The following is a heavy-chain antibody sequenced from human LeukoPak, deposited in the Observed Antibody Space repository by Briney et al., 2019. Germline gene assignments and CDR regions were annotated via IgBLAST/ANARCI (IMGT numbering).Heavy chain of an antibody. CDR1: GFIFGDHA. CDR3: ARGPILLWIHNGMDV. J-gene: IGHJ6*02. D-gene: IGHD3-10*01. V-gene: IGHV3-49*04. Sequence: GGSLRLSCRGYGFIFGDHAVSWVRRPPGKGLEWVGFIRSRAYGATTEYAASVEGRFIISRDDSKGIAYLEMNSLETDDTALYYCARGPILLWIHNGMDVWGQGTTVIVSS. CDR2: IRSRAYGATT.